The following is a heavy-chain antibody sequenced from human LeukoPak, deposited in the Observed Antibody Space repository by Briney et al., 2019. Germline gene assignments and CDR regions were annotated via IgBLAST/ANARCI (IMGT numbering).Heavy chain of an antibody. CDR2: IWYDGSNK. CDR3: ARELSPVVKYYFEY. V-gene: IGHV3-33*08. CDR1: GFTFSSYA. D-gene: IGHD3-22*01. Sequence: GGSARLSCAASGFTFSSYAMSWVRQAPGKGLEWVAVIWYDGSNKYYADSVKGRCTISRDNSKNTLYLQMNSLRAEDTALYYCARELSPVVKYYFEYWGQGTLVTVSP. J-gene: IGHJ4*02.